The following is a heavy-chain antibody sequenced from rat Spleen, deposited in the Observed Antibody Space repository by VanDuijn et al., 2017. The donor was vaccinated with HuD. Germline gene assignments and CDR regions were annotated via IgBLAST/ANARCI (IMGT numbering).Heavy chain of an antibody. CDR3: ARLGRAGDY. CDR1: GFTFSDYN. Sequence: EVQLVESGGGLVQPGRSLKLSCAASGFTFSDYNMAWVRQAPKKGLEWVATISYDGSSTYYRDSVKGRFTISRGNAKSTLYLQMDSLRSEDTATYYCARLGRAGDYWGQGVMVTVSS. D-gene: IGHD1-4*01. J-gene: IGHJ2*01. CDR2: ISYDGSST. V-gene: IGHV5-7*01.